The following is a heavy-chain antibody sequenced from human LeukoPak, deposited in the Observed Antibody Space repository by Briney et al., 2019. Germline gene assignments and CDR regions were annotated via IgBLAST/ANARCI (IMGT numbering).Heavy chain of an antibody. CDR1: GVTFSSHG. D-gene: IGHD3-16*01. CDR3: AKRGEDPVDLDY. V-gene: IGHV3-23*01. CDR2: ITGSGDRT. J-gene: IGHJ4*02. Sequence: GGSLRLSCGVSGVTFSSHGMNWVRQAPGKGLEWVSAITGSGDRTYYTDSVRGRFTISRDNSKNTLYLQMNGLRAEDTAVYYCAKRGEDPVDLDYWGQGTLVTVSS.